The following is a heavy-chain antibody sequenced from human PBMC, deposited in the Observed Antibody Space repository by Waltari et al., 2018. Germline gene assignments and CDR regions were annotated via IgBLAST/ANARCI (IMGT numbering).Heavy chain of an antibody. CDR1: GDSISGRYSS. V-gene: IGHV4-39*01. CDR2: ISYSGTT. Sequence: QLQLQASGPGLVKPSGTLSLTCTSPGDSISGRYSSWGWLRQPPGQGLEWIGSISYSGTTYCNPSLKSRVTMSVDTSKNQFSLNLSSVTAADTAVFYCVRPGSSVGWYYFDYWGQGTLVTVSS. D-gene: IGHD6-19*01. J-gene: IGHJ4*02. CDR3: VRPGSSVGWYYFDY.